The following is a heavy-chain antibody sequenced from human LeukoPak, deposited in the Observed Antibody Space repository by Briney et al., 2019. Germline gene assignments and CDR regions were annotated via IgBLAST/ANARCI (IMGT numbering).Heavy chain of an antibody. D-gene: IGHD3-10*01. CDR2: IYSGGST. V-gene: IGHV3-53*01. Sequence: GGSLRLSCAASGFTVSSNYMSWVRQAPGKGLEWVSVIYSGGSTYYADSVKGRFTISRDNSKNTLYLQMNSLRAEDTAVYYCARDRGILGPKGFFDFWGQGSLVTVSS. J-gene: IGHJ4*02. CDR1: GFTVSSNY. CDR3: ARDRGILGPKGFFDF.